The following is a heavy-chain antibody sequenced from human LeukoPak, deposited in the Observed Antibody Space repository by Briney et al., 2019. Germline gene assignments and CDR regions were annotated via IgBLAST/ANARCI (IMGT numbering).Heavy chain of an antibody. D-gene: IGHD3-3*01. J-gene: IGHJ4*02. Sequence: PSQTLSLTCTVSGGSISSGSYYWSWIRQPAGKGLEWIGRIYTSGSTNYNPSLKSRVTISVDTSKNQFSLKLSSGTAADTAVYYCARAYYDFWSGYFDYWGQGTLVTVSS. CDR3: ARAYYDFWSGYFDY. CDR2: IYTSGST. V-gene: IGHV4-61*02. CDR1: GGSISSGSYY.